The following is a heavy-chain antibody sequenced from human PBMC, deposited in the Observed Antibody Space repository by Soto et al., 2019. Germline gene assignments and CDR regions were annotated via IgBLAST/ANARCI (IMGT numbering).Heavy chain of an antibody. V-gene: IGHV3-30*18. CDR1: RFTFSSYG. Sequence: GGSLRLSFAASRFTFSSYGMHFVRHAPSKGMEWVAVISYDGSNKYYADSVKGQFTISRDNSKNTLYLQMNSLRAEDTAVYYCAKERGDSSGYYTYFDYWGQGNLVTVSS. CDR3: AKERGDSSGYYTYFDY. J-gene: IGHJ4*02. CDR2: ISYDGSNK. D-gene: IGHD3-22*01.